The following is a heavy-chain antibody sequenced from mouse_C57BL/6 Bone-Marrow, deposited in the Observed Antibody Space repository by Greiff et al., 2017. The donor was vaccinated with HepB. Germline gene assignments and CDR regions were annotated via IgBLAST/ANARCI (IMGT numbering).Heavy chain of an antibody. CDR3: ARDVVYAMDY. J-gene: IGHJ4*01. Sequence: DVHLVESGGGLVKPGGSLKLSCAASGFTFSSYAMSWVRQTPEKRLEWVATISDGGSYTYYPDNVKGRFTISRDNAKNNLYLQMSHLKSEDTAMYYCARDVVYAMDYWGQGTSVTVSS. V-gene: IGHV5-4*01. CDR2: ISDGGSYT. CDR1: GFTFSSYA. D-gene: IGHD1-1*02.